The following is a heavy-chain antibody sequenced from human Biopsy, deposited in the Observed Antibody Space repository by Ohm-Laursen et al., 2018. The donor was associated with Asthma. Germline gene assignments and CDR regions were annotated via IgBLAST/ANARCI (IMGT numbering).Heavy chain of an antibody. Sequence: GASVKVPCKTSGYTFNSAGITWVRQAPGQGLEWMGWISVYNGNTKVAQKLQDRVTMITDTSTSTTYMELRSLRSDETAVYFRARAVDYSHYYGIDVWGQGTTVTVS. V-gene: IGHV1-18*01. CDR1: GYTFNSAG. J-gene: IGHJ6*02. CDR2: ISVYNGNT. D-gene: IGHD3-10*01. CDR3: ARAVDYSHYYGIDV.